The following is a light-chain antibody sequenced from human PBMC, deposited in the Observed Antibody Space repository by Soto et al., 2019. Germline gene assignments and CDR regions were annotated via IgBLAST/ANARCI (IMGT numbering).Light chain of an antibody. Sequence: EIVLTQSPGTLSLSPGERATLSCGASQSVSSSYLAWYQQKPGQAPRLLIYDASSRATGIPDRFSGSGSATDFTLTISRLEPEDFAVYYCQQYGSSPTFGGGTKVDIK. CDR3: QQYGSSPT. CDR1: QSVSSSY. J-gene: IGKJ4*01. CDR2: DAS. V-gene: IGKV3-20*01.